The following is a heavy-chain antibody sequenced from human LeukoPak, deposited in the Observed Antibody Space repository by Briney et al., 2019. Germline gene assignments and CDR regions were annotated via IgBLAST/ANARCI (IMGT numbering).Heavy chain of an antibody. J-gene: IGHJ6*02. CDR2: INPSGGST. CDR1: GYTFTSYY. CDR3: ARDLRGHSYYYGMDV. D-gene: IGHD5-12*01. Sequence: ASVKVSCKASGYTFTSYYMHWVRQAPGQGLEWMGIINPSGGSTSYAQKFQGRVTMTRDTSTSTVYMELSSLRSEDTAVYYCARDLRGHSYYYGMDVWGQGTTVTVSS. V-gene: IGHV1-46*01.